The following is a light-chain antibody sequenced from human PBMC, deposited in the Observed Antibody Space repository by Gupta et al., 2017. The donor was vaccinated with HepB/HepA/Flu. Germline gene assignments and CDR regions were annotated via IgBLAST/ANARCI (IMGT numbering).Light chain of an antibody. CDR3: CSQAVSSSYVV. V-gene: IGLV2-23*02. CDR2: EVS. Sequence: SALTQPASVSGSPGQSITISCTGTSSDIGTSNLVSWYQQHPGKAPRLMIYEVSKRPSGISNRFSGSKSGNTASLTIAGLQAEEEADYYCCSQAVSSSYVVFGGGTKLTVL. J-gene: IGLJ2*01. CDR1: SSDIGTSNL.